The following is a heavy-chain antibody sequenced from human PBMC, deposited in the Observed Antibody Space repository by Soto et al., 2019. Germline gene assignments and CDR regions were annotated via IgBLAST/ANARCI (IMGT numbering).Heavy chain of an antibody. D-gene: IGHD6-13*01. CDR1: GFSFNSYA. Sequence: PGGSLRLSCATSGFSFNSYALSWVRQAPGKGLEWVSTISGGGQYTYYADSVKGRFTISTDESNNTLYMQMNSLRAEDTAVYYCAKDEPLKYTAVGTNWFDPWGQGTLVTVSS. CDR2: ISGGGQYT. J-gene: IGHJ5*02. V-gene: IGHV3-23*01. CDR3: AKDEPLKYTAVGTNWFDP.